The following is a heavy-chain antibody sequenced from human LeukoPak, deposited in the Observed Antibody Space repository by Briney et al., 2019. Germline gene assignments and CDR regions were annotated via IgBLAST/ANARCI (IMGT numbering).Heavy chain of an antibody. CDR1: GGSISSSSYY. CDR3: ARRADPSRKNYYYYMDV. CDR2: IYYSGST. V-gene: IGHV4-39*01. Sequence: PSETLSLTCTVSGGSISSSSYYWGWIRQPPGKGLEWIGSIYYSGSTYYNPSLKSRVTISVDTSKNQFSLKLSSVTAADTAVYYCARRADPSRKNYYYYMDVWGKGTTVTISS. J-gene: IGHJ6*03.